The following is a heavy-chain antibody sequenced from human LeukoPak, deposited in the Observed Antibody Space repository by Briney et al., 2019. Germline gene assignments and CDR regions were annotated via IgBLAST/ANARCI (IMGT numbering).Heavy chain of an antibody. CDR3: AKGCSGGSCYFVFDY. Sequence: PGGSLRLSCAASGFTFSSYSMNWVRQAPGKGLEWVSSISSSSSYIYYADSVKGRFTISRDNAKNSLYLQMNSLRAEDTAVYYCAKGCSGGSCYFVFDYWGQGTLVTVSS. CDR1: GFTFSSYS. CDR2: ISSSSSYI. J-gene: IGHJ4*02. D-gene: IGHD2-15*01. V-gene: IGHV3-21*04.